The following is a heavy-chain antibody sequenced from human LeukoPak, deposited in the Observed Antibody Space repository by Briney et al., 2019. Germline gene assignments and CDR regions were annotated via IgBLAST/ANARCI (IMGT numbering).Heavy chain of an antibody. Sequence: GGSLRLSCAASGFTFSSYGMHWVRQVPGKGLEWVAVIWYDGSNKYYADSVKGRFTISRDNSKNTLYLQMNSLRAEDTAVYYCARDYCGGDCYSFDYWGQGTLVTVSS. J-gene: IGHJ4*02. CDR1: GFTFSSYG. D-gene: IGHD2-21*02. CDR3: ARDYCGGDCYSFDY. CDR2: IWYDGSNK. V-gene: IGHV3-33*01.